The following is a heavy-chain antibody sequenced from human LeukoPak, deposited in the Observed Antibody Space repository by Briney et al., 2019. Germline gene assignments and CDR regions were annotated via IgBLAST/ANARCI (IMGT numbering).Heavy chain of an antibody. J-gene: IGHJ6*02. CDR1: GCAFTSYW. Sequence: GASLQISFKTSGCAFTSYWIGWGRQTPGKGVGGMGVIFPPDSHVRYSPSFQGQVTISADKSTNTAYLHWGSLKASDSAMYYCVRSLPGTLLRGYGMDVWGPGTTVTVS. D-gene: IGHD3-10*01. CDR2: IFPPDSHV. V-gene: IGHV5-51*01. CDR3: VRSLPGTLLRGYGMDV.